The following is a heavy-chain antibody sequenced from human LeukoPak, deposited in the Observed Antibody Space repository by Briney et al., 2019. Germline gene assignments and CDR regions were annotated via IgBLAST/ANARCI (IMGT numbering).Heavy chain of an antibody. V-gene: IGHV1-18*01. D-gene: IGHD1-26*01. CDR2: ISAYNGNT. CDR1: GYTFTSYG. CDR3: ARDVREGYYYYYGMDV. Sequence: ASVKVSCKASGYTFTSYGISWVRQAPGQGLEWMGWISAYNGNTNYAQKLQGRVTMTTDTSTSTAYMELGSLRSDDTAVYYCARDVREGYYYYYGMDVWGQGTTVTVSS. J-gene: IGHJ6*02.